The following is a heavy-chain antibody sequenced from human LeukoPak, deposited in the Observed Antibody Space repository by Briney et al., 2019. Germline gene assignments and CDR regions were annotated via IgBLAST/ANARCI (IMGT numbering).Heavy chain of an antibody. V-gene: IGHV3-21*01. Sequence: GGSLRLSCAASGFMFNGYSMTWVRQAPGKGLEWVSYISGGSDYIFYTDSVKGRFTISRDNAKKSLYLQLNSLRVEDTAVYYCARVQTKRNQYYDFWSGYPDYWGQGTLVTVSS. CDR3: ARVQTKRNQYYDFWSGYPDY. CDR1: GFMFNGYS. J-gene: IGHJ4*02. D-gene: IGHD3-3*01. CDR2: ISGGSDYI.